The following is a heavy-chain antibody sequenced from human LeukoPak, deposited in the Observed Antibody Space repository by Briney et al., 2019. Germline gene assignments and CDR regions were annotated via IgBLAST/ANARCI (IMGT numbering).Heavy chain of an antibody. CDR1: GFTFSSFW. V-gene: IGHV3-7*01. CDR3: ARGQTVAE. CDR2: IKQDGGDK. D-gene: IGHD6-19*01. Sequence: GSLRLSCAASGFTFSSFWMTWVRQAPGQGLEWVANIKQDGGDKNYVDSVKGRFTISRDNARNSLYLQMNSLRVDETAVYYCARGQTVAEWGQGTLVTVSS. J-gene: IGHJ4*02.